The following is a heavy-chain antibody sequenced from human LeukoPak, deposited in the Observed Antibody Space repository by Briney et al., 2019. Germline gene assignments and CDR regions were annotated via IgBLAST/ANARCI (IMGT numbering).Heavy chain of an antibody. D-gene: IGHD1-1*01. CDR2: IAGGDEST. CDR1: GFIFNTNG. Sequence: PGGPLRLSCAISGFIFNTNGMNWVRQSPRKGLEWLATIAGGDESTYYADSVKGRFAISRDNSKNTVFLHMNSLRVEDTAVYYCARGVYWSLDYWGQGTPVTVSS. J-gene: IGHJ4*02. V-gene: IGHV3-23*01. CDR3: ARGVYWSLDY.